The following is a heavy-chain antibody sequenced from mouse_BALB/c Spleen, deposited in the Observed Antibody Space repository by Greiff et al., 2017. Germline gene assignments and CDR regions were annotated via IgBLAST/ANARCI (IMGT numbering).Heavy chain of an antibody. CDR2: ISSGSSTI. D-gene: IGHD2-4*01. J-gene: IGHJ4*01. V-gene: IGHV5-17*02. CDR3: ARGFMSTTRDYYAMDY. CDR1: GFTFSSFG. Sequence: EVQGVESGGGLVQPGGSRKLSCAASGFTFSSFGMHWVRQAPAKGLEWVAYISSGSSTIYYADTVKGRFTISRDNPKNTLFLQMTSLMSEDTAMYYCARGFMSTTRDYYAMDYWGQGTSVTVSS.